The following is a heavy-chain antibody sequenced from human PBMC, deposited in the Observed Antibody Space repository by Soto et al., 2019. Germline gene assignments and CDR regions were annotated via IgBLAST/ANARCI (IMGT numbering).Heavy chain of an antibody. Sequence: GGSLRLSCAASGFTFSSYSMNWVRQAPGKGLEWVSSISSSSSYIYYADSVKGRFTISRDNAKNSLYLQMNSLRAEDTAVYYCARDRRYDGLSAAFDIWGQGTMVTVSS. CDR3: ARDRRYDGLSAAFDI. CDR2: ISSSSSYI. D-gene: IGHD3-16*02. V-gene: IGHV3-21*01. J-gene: IGHJ3*02. CDR1: GFTFSSYS.